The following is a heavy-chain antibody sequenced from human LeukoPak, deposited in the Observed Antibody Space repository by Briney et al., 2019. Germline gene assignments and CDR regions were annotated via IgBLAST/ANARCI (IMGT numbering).Heavy chain of an antibody. CDR3: ARFGYSSGWVYYYYMDV. V-gene: IGHV4-39*01. J-gene: IGHJ6*03. CDR2: IYYSGST. Sequence: SETLSLTXTVSGGSISSSSYYWGWIRQPPGKGLEWIGSIYYSGSTYYNPSLKSRVTISVDTSKNQFSLKLSSVTAADTAVYYCARFGYSSGWVYYYYMDVWGKGTTVTVSS. D-gene: IGHD6-19*01. CDR1: GGSISSSSYY.